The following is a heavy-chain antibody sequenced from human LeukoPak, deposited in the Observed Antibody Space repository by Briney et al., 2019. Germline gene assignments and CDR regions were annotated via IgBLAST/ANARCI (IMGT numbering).Heavy chain of an antibody. CDR2: IFPGNSDT. V-gene: IGHV5-51*01. CDR3: ARERESGSSWFDP. D-gene: IGHD3-10*01. CDR1: GYSFTKYW. J-gene: IGHJ5*02. Sequence: GASLQISCKASGYSFTKYWIGWVRQMPGKGLEWMAIIFPGNSDTRYSASFQGQVTISADTSITTAYLQWSSLTASDTAMYYCARERESGSSWFDPWGQGTLVTVSS.